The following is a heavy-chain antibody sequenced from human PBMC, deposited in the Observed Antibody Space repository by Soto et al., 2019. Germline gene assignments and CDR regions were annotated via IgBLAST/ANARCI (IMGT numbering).Heavy chain of an antibody. V-gene: IGHV1-24*01. CDR2: FDPEDGET. CDR1: GYTLTELS. CDR3: ATDLRIAVAPGRVRFDP. D-gene: IGHD6-19*01. J-gene: IGHJ5*02. Sequence: ASVKLSCKVSGYTLTELSMHWVRQAPGKGLEWMGGFDPEDGETIYAQKFQGRVTMTEDTSTDTAYMELSSLRSEDTAVYYCATDLRIAVAPGRVRFDPWGQGTLVTVSS.